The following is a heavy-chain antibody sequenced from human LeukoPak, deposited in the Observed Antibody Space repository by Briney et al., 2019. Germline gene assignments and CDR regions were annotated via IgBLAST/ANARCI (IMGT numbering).Heavy chain of an antibody. CDR2: ISGGSGAYT. CDR3: AKRAFRESGTHDY. J-gene: IGHJ4*02. CDR1: GFTFGDYS. Sequence: QVGGSLRLTCVASGFTFGDYSVSWVRQAPEKGLEWVSSISGGSGAYTDYADSVQGRSTISRDNSKNTLYLQMNRLTAEDTAVYYCAKRAFRESGTHDYWGQGTLVTVSS. V-gene: IGHV3-23*01. D-gene: IGHD3-10*01.